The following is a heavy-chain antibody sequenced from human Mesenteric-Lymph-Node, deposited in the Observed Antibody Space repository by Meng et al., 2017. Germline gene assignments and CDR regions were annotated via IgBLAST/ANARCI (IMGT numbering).Heavy chain of an antibody. CDR3: ATGVADFEY. CDR1: GYTFTSYD. D-gene: IGHD6-19*01. V-gene: IGHV1-8*01. J-gene: IGHJ4*02. Sequence: QVQLVQSGAEVKKPGASVNVSCNASGYTFTSYDINWVRQGTGQGLEWMGWMNPNRGTTGYAQKFQGRVTMTRNISKSTAYMDLSSLRSEDTAVYYCATGVADFEYWGQGTLVTVSS. CDR2: MNPNRGTT.